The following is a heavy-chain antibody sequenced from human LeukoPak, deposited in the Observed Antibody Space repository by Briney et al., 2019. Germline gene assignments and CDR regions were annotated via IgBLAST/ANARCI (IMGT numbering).Heavy chain of an antibody. Sequence: GGSLRLSCAASGVTFSSYWMTWVRQAPGKGLEWVASIKQDGSDKYYVDSVKGRFTISRGNAKNSVYLQMNSLRVEDTAVFYCARDSGTGWNYWGQGTLVTVSS. CDR3: ARDSGTGWNY. CDR1: GVTFSSYW. D-gene: IGHD3/OR15-3a*01. CDR2: IKQDGSDK. V-gene: IGHV3-7*01. J-gene: IGHJ4*02.